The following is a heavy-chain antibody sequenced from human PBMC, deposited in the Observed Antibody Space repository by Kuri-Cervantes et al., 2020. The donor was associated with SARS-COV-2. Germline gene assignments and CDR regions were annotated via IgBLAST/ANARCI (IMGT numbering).Heavy chain of an antibody. V-gene: IGHV4-39*07. J-gene: IGHJ4*02. CDR3: TDY. CDR2: IYYTGRR. CDR1: GVAIDSNSYY. Sequence: SETLSLTCIVSGVAIDSNSYYWVWIRQPPGNGLEWIGGIYYTGRRYHNPSLKSRVTISVDTSKNQFSLKLSSVTAADTAVWIRTDYWGQGTLVTVSS.